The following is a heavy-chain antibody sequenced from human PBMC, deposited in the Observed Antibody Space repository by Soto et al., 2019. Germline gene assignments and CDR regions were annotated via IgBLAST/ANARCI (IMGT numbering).Heavy chain of an antibody. Sequence: QVHLVESGGGLVKPGGSLRLACAASGFSFGDSYMSWVRQAPGKGLEWLSYISGGSSYTNYADSVKGRFTISRDNAKRSLYLEMNRLRADDTAVYYCAKTIVAASGYYFDHWGQGNLVTVSS. V-gene: IGHV3-11*06. CDR1: GFSFGDSY. CDR2: ISGGSSYT. J-gene: IGHJ4*02. D-gene: IGHD2-21*01. CDR3: AKTIVAASGYYFDH.